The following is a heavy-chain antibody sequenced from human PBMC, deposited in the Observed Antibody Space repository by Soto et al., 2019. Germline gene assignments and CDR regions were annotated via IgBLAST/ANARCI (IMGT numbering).Heavy chain of an antibody. J-gene: IGHJ5*02. CDR1: GFTFSSYG. V-gene: IGHV3-33*01. CDR2: IWYDGSNK. Sequence: QVQLVESGGGVVQPGRSLRLSCAASGFTFSSYGMHWVRQAPGKGLEWVAVIWYDGSNKYYADSVKGRFTISRDNSKNTLYLQMNSLRAEDTAVYYWAREIEGGGFDPWVQGTLVTVSS. D-gene: IGHD1-26*01. CDR3: AREIEGGGFDP.